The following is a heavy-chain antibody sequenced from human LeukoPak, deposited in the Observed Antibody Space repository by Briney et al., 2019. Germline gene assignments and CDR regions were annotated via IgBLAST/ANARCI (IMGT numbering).Heavy chain of an antibody. CDR2: ISSSSSTI. CDR3: ARRAGAYSHPYEY. J-gene: IGHJ4*02. CDR1: GFTFSSSG. V-gene: IGHV3-48*01. Sequence: GGSLRLSCAASGFTFSSSGMNWVRQAPGKGLEWVSYISSSSSTIYYADSVKGRFTISRDNSKNTLYLQMNSLRAEDTAVYYCARRAGAYSHPYEYWGQGTLVTVSS. D-gene: IGHD4/OR15-4a*01.